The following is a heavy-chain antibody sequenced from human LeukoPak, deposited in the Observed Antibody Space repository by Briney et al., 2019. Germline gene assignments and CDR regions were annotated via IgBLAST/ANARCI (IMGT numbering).Heavy chain of an antibody. J-gene: IGHJ6*03. CDR1: GFTFSSYW. CDR2: IKQDGSEK. Sequence: GGSLRLSCAASGFTFSSYWMSWVRQAPGKGREGVANIKQDGSEKYYVDSVKGRFTISRDNAKNSLYLQMNSLRAEDTAVYYCAREGVATAYYYYYYMDVWGKGTTVTVSS. CDR3: AREGVATAYYYYYYMDV. D-gene: IGHD5-12*01. V-gene: IGHV3-7*01.